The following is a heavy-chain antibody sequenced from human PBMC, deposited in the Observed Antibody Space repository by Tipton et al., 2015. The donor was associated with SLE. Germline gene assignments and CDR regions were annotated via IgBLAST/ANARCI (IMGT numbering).Heavy chain of an antibody. CDR1: GYSISSGYY. V-gene: IGHV4-38-2*02. CDR2: IYHSGST. D-gene: IGHD6-13*01. Sequence: TLSLTCTVSGYSISSGYYWGWIRQPPGKGLEWIGSIYHSGSTYYNPSLKSRVTISVDTSKNQFSLKLSSVTAADTAVYYCARDIGPSIAAAGPSAFDIWGQGTMVTVSS. J-gene: IGHJ3*02. CDR3: ARDIGPSIAAAGPSAFDI.